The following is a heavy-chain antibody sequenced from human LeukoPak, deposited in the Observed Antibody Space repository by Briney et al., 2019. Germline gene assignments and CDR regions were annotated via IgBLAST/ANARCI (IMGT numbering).Heavy chain of an antibody. D-gene: IGHD2-21*02. CDR2: ISYDGSNK. CDR1: GFTFSSYG. Sequence: PGRSLRLSCAASGFTFSSYGMHWVRQAPGKGLEWVAVISYDGSNKYYADSVKGRFTISRDNSKNTLYLQMNSLRAEDTALYYCARDRDFPRDQLDYWGQGTLVTVSS. CDR3: ARDRDFPRDQLDY. V-gene: IGHV3-30*03. J-gene: IGHJ4*02.